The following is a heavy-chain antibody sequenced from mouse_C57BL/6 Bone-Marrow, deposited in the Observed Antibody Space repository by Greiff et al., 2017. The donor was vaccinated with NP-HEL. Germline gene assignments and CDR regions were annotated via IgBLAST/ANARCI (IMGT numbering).Heavy chain of an antibody. CDR3: ARASTGFEYYYAMDY. Sequence: EVKLQESGGGLVQPGGSLSPSCAASGFTFTAYYMSWVRQPPGKALEWLGFFRNIANGYTTESSASVKGRFTISRDNSQSILYLQMHALRAEDSATYYCARASTGFEYYYAMDYWGQGTSVTVSS. CDR1: GFTFTAYY. CDR2: FRNIANGYTT. J-gene: IGHJ4*01. D-gene: IGHD4-1*02. V-gene: IGHV7-3*01.